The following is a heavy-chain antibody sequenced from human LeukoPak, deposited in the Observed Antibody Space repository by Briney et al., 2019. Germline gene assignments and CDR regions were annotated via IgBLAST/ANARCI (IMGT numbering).Heavy chain of an antibody. J-gene: IGHJ4*02. D-gene: IGHD2-2*01. CDR1: GFTFDDYA. CDR3: AKDMEIGYCSSTSCYGTGFFDY. CDR2: ISWDGGST. Sequence: GGSLRLSCAASGFTFDDYAMHWVRQAPGKGLEWVSLISWDGGSTYYADSVKGRFTISRDNSKNSLYLQMNSLRAEDTALYYCAKDMEIGYCSSTSCYGTGFFDYWGQGTLVTASS. V-gene: IGHV3-43D*03.